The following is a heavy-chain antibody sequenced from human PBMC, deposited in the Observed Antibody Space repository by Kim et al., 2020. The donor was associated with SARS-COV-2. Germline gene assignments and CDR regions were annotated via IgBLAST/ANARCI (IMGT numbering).Heavy chain of an antibody. V-gene: IGHV3-23*01. CDR3: AKDYMVRGGDYYYYGMDV. Sequence: VQGRFTISRDNSKTTLYLQLNSLRAEDTAVYYCAKDYMVRGGDYYYYGMDVWGQGTTVTVSS. J-gene: IGHJ6*02. D-gene: IGHD3-10*01.